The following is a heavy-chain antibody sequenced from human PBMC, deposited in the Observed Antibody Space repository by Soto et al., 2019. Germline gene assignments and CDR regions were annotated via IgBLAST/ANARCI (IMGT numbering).Heavy chain of an antibody. Sequence: PSETLSLTCTVSGGSISSYYWSWIRQPPGKGLEWIGYIYYSGSTNYNPSLKSRVTISVDTSKNQFSLKLSSVTAADTAVYYCAREVAGDAFDIRGQGTMVTVSS. V-gene: IGHV4-59*01. J-gene: IGHJ3*02. CDR1: GGSISSYY. CDR2: IYYSGST. CDR3: AREVAGDAFDI. D-gene: IGHD2-15*01.